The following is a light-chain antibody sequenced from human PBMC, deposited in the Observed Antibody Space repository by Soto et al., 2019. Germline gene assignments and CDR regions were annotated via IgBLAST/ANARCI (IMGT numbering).Light chain of an antibody. CDR2: GAS. V-gene: IGKV3-15*01. CDR3: QQYNSWPPLT. J-gene: IGKJ4*01. CDR1: QSVSSN. Sequence: EIVMTQSPATLSVSPGERATLSCRASQSVSSNLAWYQQKPGQAPRLLIYGASTRATGIPARFSGSGSGTEFTLTISSLQSEDLAVYYCQQYNSWPPLTFGGGTKVEFK.